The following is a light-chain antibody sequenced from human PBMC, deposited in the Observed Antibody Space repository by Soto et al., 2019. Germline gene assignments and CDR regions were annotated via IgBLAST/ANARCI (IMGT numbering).Light chain of an antibody. V-gene: IGKV4-1*01. CDR1: QSVLFRSNNKNY. CDR3: QQYYSTPTWT. J-gene: IGKJ1*01. CDR2: WAS. Sequence: DIVMTQSPDSLAVSLGERATINCKSSQSVLFRSNNKNYLAWYQQKPGQPPKLLIYWASTRESGVPDRFSGSGSAKDFTLTISSLQAEDVAVYYCQQYYSTPTWTFGQGTKVEIK.